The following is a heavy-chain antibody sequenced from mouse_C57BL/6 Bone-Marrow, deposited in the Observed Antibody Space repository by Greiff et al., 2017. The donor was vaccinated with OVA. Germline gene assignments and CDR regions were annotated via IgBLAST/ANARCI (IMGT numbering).Heavy chain of an antibody. V-gene: IGHV1-50*01. Sequence: QVQLQQPGAELVKPGASVKLSCKASGYTFTSYWMQWVKQRPGQGLEWIGEIDPSDSYTNYNQKFKGKATLTVDTSSSTAYMQLSSLTSEDSAVYYCARRNDYRFAYWGQGTLVTVSA. CDR1: GYTFTSYW. J-gene: IGHJ3*01. D-gene: IGHD2-4*01. CDR3: ARRNDYRFAY. CDR2: IDPSDSYT.